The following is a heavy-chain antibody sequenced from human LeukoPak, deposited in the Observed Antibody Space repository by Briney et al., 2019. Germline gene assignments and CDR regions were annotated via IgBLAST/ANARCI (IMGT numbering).Heavy chain of an antibody. V-gene: IGHV4-39*07. CDR3: AREGGDFDWLEVY. Sequence: PSETLSLTCTVSGGSISSSSYYWGWIRQPPGKGLEWIGSIYHSGSTYYNPSLKSRVTISVDTSKNQFSLKLSSVTAADTAVYYCAREGGDFDWLEVYWGQGTLVTVSS. CDR2: IYHSGST. J-gene: IGHJ4*02. D-gene: IGHD3-9*01. CDR1: GGSISSSSYY.